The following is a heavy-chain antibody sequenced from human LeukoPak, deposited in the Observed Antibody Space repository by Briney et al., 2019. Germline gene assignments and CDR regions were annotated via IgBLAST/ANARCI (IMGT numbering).Heavy chain of an antibody. Sequence: GGSLRLSCAASGFTFSSYWMSWVRQAPGKGLEWVANIKQDGSEKYYVDSVKGRFTISRDNAKNSLYLQMNSLRAEDTAVYYCARVVKSGPSHYFDNWGQGTLVTVSS. CDR2: IKQDGSEK. CDR3: ARVVKSGPSHYFDN. J-gene: IGHJ4*02. CDR1: GFTFSSYW. V-gene: IGHV3-7*01. D-gene: IGHD3-3*01.